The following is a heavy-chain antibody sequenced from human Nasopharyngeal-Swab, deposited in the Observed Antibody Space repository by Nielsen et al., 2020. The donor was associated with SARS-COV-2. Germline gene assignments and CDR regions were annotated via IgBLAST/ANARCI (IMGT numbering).Heavy chain of an antibody. CDR1: GFTFSSYW. V-gene: IGHV3-21*01. CDR3: ARGGVAVATKD. J-gene: IGHJ4*02. D-gene: IGHD5-12*01. CDR2: ISSSSSYI. Sequence: GESLKISCAASGFTFSSYWMSWVRQAPGKGLEWVSSISSSSSYIYYADSVKGRFTISRDNAKNSLYLQMNSLRAEDTAVYYCARGGVAVATKDWGQGTLVTVSS.